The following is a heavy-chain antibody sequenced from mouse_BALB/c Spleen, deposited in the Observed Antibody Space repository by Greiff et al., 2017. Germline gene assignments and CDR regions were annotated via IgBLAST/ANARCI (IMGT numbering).Heavy chain of an antibody. CDR3: ARAYGSSYDYAMDY. J-gene: IGHJ4*01. Sequence: GQLQQSGAELAKPGASVKMSCKASGYTFTSYWMHWVKQRPGQGLEWIGYINPSTGYTEYNQKFKDKATLTADKSSSTAYMQLSSLTSEDSAVYYCARAYGSSYDYAMDYWGQGTSVTVSS. CDR2: INPSTGYT. D-gene: IGHD1-1*01. CDR1: GYTFTSYW. V-gene: IGHV1-7*01.